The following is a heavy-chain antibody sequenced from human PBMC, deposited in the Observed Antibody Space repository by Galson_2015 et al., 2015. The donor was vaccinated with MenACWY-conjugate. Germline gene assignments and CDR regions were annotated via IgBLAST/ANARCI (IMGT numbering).Heavy chain of an antibody. J-gene: IGHJ5*02. CDR2: FYYSGST. D-gene: IGHD6-19*01. Sequence: SETLSLTCTVSGGSISSSSYYWGWIRQPPGKGLEWIGSFYYSGSTYYNPSLQSRVTISVDPSKNQFSLKLNSVTAADTAMYYCARDGRIAVAGTRSWFDPWGQGTLVTVSS. CDR1: GGSISSSSYY. CDR3: ARDGRIAVAGTRSWFDP. V-gene: IGHV4-39*07.